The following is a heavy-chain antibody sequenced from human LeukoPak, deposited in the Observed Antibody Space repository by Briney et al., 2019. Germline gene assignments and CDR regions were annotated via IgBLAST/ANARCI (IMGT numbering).Heavy chain of an antibody. D-gene: IGHD3-16*01. J-gene: IGHJ4*02. CDR2: ISGSGGST. CDR1: GFTFSSYA. V-gene: IGHV3-23*01. CDR3: ASGSAGGLRDY. Sequence: GGSLRLSCAASGFTFSSYAMSWVRQAPGKGLEWVSAISGSGGSTYYADSVEGRFTISRDNSKNTLYLQMNSLRAEDTAVYYCASGSAGGLRDYWGQGTLVTVSS.